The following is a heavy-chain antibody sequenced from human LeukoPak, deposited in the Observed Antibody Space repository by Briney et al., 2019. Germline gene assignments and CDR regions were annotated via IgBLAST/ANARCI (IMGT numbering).Heavy chain of an antibody. D-gene: IGHD1-26*01. CDR2: IWYDGSNK. J-gene: IGHJ4*02. Sequence: GRSLRLSCAASGFTFSSYGMHWVRQAPGKGLEWVAVIWYDGSNKYYADSVKGRFTISRDNSKNTLYLQMNSLRAEDTAVYYCAREGNYYRALDYWGQGTLVTVSS. CDR3: AREGNYYRALDY. V-gene: IGHV3-33*01. CDR1: GFTFSSYG.